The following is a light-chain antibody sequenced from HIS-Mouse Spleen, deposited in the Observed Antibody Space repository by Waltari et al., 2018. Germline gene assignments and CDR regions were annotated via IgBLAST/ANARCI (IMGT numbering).Light chain of an antibody. CDR3: CSYAGSSTLV. Sequence: QSALTQPASVSGSPGQSITISCTGTSSDVGSYNLVSWYQQHPGKAPKLMIYEDSKRPSGVSNRFSGYKSGNTASLTIAGLQAEDEADYYCCSYAGSSTLVFGGGTKLTVL. V-gene: IGLV2-23*01. J-gene: IGLJ2*01. CDR1: SSDVGSYNL. CDR2: EDS.